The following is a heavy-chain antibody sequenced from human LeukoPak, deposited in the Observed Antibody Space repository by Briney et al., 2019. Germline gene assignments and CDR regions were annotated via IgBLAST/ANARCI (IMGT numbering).Heavy chain of an antibody. Sequence: PGGSLRLSCAASGFTFNNAWMSWVRQAPGKGLEWVGRIKRKIEGETTDYAAPVEGRFTISRDDSKNTLYLQMSSLTTGDTAVYYCTTSSIGYTYAAYWGQGTLVTVSS. J-gene: IGHJ4*02. CDR2: IKRKIEGETT. CDR1: GFTFNNAW. D-gene: IGHD3-22*01. V-gene: IGHV3-15*01. CDR3: TTSSIGYTYAAY.